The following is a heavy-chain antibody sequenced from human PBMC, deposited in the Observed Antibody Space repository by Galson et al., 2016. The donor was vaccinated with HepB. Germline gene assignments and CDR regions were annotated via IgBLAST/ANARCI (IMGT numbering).Heavy chain of an antibody. D-gene: IGHD4-17*01. CDR2: IYSDGSKI. J-gene: IGHJ4*02. Sequence: SLRLSCAASGFTFSNYGFHWARHTPAKGLEWVAFIYSDGSKIYYGNSVKGRFTISRDNSKNTVYLEMNSLRAEDTAVYYCARAHYGVLPLDYWGQGTLVTVSA. V-gene: IGHV3-33*01. CDR3: ARAHYGVLPLDY. CDR1: GFTFSNYG.